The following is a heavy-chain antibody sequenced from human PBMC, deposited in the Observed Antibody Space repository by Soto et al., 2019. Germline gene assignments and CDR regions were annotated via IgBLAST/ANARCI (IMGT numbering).Heavy chain of an antibody. Sequence: GASVKVSCKVSGYTLTELSMHWVRQAPGKSLEWMGGFDPEDGETIYAQKFQGRVTMTEDTSTDTAYMELSSLRSEDTAVYYCATVSFQTMVRGVTDYYYYYMDVWGTAPTVTVSS. J-gene: IGHJ6*03. V-gene: IGHV1-24*01. D-gene: IGHD3-10*01. CDR1: GYTLTELS. CDR3: ATVSFQTMVRGVTDYYYYYMDV. CDR2: FDPEDGET.